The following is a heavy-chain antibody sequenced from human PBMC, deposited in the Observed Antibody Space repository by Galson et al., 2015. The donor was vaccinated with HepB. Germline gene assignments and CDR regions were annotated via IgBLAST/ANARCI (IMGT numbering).Heavy chain of an antibody. D-gene: IGHD2-2*01. CDR2: ISYDGSNK. Sequence: SLRLSCAASGFTFSSYAMHWVRQAPGKGLEWVAVISYDGSNKYYADSVKGRFTISRDNSKNTLYLQMNSLRAEDTAVYYCARVLVPVTFDYWGQGTLVTVSS. CDR3: ARVLVPVTFDY. V-gene: IGHV3-30*04. J-gene: IGHJ4*02. CDR1: GFTFSSYA.